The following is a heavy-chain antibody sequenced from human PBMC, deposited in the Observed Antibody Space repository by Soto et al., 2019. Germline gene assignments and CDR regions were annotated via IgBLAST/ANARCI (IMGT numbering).Heavy chain of an antibody. J-gene: IGHJ6*02. V-gene: IGHV3-23*01. CDR3: AKGPHYYGSGSQYGMDV. CDR2: ISGSGGST. Sequence: GGSLRLSCAAAGFTFISYAMSWVRQAPGKGLEWVSAISGSGGSTYYADSVKGRFTISRDNSKNTLYLQMNSLRAEDTAVYYCAKGPHYYGSGSQYGMDVWGQGTTVTVSS. D-gene: IGHD3-10*01. CDR1: GFTFISYA.